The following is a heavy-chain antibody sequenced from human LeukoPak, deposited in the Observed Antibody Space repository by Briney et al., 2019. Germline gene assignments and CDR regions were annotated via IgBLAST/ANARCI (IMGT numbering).Heavy chain of an antibody. CDR3: AAGPYSSGWYWGHYYYGMDV. D-gene: IGHD6-19*01. CDR2: IVVGSGNT. V-gene: IGHV1-58*02. J-gene: IGHJ6*02. CDR1: GFTFTSSA. Sequence: SVKVSCKASGFTFTSSAMQWVRQARGQRLEWIGWIVVGSGNTNYAQRFQERVTITRDMSTSTAYMELSSLRSEDTAVYYCAAGPYSSGWYWGHYYYGMDVWGQGTTVTVSS.